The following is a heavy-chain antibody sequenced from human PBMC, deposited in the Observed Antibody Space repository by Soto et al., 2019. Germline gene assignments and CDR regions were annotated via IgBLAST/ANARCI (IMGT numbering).Heavy chain of an antibody. D-gene: IGHD6-19*01. J-gene: IGHJ4*02. Sequence: ASVKVSCKASGYTFTSYGISWVRQAPGQGLEWMGWISAYNGNTNYARKLQGRVTMTTDTSTSTAYMELRSLRSDDTAVYYCARGLAHSGSGWQNFDYWGQGTLVTVSS. V-gene: IGHV1-18*01. CDR2: ISAYNGNT. CDR1: GYTFTSYG. CDR3: ARGLAHSGSGWQNFDY.